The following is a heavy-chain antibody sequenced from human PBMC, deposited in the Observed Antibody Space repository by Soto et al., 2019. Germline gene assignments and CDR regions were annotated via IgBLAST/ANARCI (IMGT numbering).Heavy chain of an antibody. CDR3: ARVAEMATTYYFDY. Sequence: GASVKVSCKASGGTFSSYAISWVRQAPGQGLEWMGGIIPIFGTANYAQRFQGRVTITADESTSTAYMELSSLRSEDTAVYYCARVAEMATTYYFDYWGPGTLVTVSS. CDR2: IIPIFGTA. D-gene: IGHD5-12*01. V-gene: IGHV1-69*13. J-gene: IGHJ4*02. CDR1: GGTFSSYA.